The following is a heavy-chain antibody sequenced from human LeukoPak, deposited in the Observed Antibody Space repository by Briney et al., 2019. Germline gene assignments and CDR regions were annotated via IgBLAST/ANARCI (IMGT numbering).Heavy chain of an antibody. J-gene: IGHJ4*02. V-gene: IGHV1-24*01. Sequence: ASVKVSCKVSGYTLTELSMHWVRQAPGKGLEWMGGFDPEDGETIYAQKFQGRVTMTEDTSTDTAYMELSSLRSEDTAVYYCARALGYCSSTSCSAPGIYYFDYWGQGTLVTVSS. CDR3: ARALGYCSSTSCSAPGIYYFDY. CDR1: GYTLTELS. CDR2: FDPEDGET. D-gene: IGHD2-2*01.